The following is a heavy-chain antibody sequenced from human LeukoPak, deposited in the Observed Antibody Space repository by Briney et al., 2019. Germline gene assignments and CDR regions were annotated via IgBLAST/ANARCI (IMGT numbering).Heavy chain of an antibody. Sequence: TSETLSLTCTVSGGSISSHYWSWSRQPPGKGRGGGGDIYYSGSTTYNSSLKSRVPISVDTSKSQFSLKLSSVTAADTAVYYCASAHASADFWSGYEYYYYMDVWGKGTPVTVSS. D-gene: IGHD3-3*01. CDR1: GGSISSHY. V-gene: IGHV4-59*11. CDR3: ASAHASADFWSGYEYYYYMDV. CDR2: IYYSGST. J-gene: IGHJ6*03.